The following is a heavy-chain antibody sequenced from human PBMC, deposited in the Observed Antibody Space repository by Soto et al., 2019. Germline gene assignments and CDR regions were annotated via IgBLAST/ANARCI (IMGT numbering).Heavy chain of an antibody. CDR2: IYYSGST. CDR1: GGSVSSGSYY. D-gene: IGHD5-12*01. J-gene: IGHJ6*02. CDR3: ARDREGGYSGYDYYYYYGMDV. V-gene: IGHV4-61*01. Sequence: PSETLSLTCTVSGGSVSSGSYYWSWIRQPPGKGLEWIGYIYYSGSTNYNPSLKSRVTISVDTSKNQFSLKLSSVTAADTAVYYCARDREGGYSGYDYYYYYGMDVWGQGTTVTVSS.